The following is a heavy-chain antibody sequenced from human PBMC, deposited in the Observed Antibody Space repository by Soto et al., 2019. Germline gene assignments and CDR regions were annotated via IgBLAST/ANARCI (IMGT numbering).Heavy chain of an antibody. V-gene: IGHV4-59*01. Sequence: SETLSLACTVSGGSISSYYWSWIRQPPGKGLEWIGYIYYSGSTNYNPSLKSRVTISVDTSKNQFPLKLSSVTAADTAVYYCARAITIFGVVIGTRYYYMDVWGKGTTVTVSS. D-gene: IGHD3-3*01. CDR3: ARAITIFGVVIGTRYYYMDV. J-gene: IGHJ6*03. CDR1: GGSISSYY. CDR2: IYYSGST.